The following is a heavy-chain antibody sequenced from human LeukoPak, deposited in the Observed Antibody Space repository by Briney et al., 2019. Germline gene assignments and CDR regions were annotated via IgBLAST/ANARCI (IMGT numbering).Heavy chain of an antibody. D-gene: IGHD6-19*01. Sequence: GGSLRLSCAASGLTFSSYGMHWVRQAPGKGLEWVALISYDGSNEYYADSVKGRFTISRDNSKNTLYLQMNSLRAEDTAVYYCAKDRERSSGRPPYHFDYWGQGTLVTVSS. CDR1: GLTFSSYG. CDR2: ISYDGSNE. CDR3: AKDRERSSGRPPYHFDY. J-gene: IGHJ4*02. V-gene: IGHV3-30*18.